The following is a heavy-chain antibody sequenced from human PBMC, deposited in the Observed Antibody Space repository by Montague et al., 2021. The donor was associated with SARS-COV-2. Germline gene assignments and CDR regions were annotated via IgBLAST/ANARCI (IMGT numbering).Heavy chain of an antibody. D-gene: IGHD3-16*01. CDR3: ARGGMLIFASIGRGLDH. CDR1: GFNFNDYT. CDR2: ITYEGSKQ. J-gene: IGHJ4*02. V-gene: IGHV3-30*14. Sequence: SLRLSCATSGFNFNDYTMHWVRQAPGKGLEWVGVITYEGSKQFYADSVQGRFIISRDSSSSTLFLQMNSLRPEDTATYYCARGGMLIFASIGRGLDHWGQGTLVTVSS.